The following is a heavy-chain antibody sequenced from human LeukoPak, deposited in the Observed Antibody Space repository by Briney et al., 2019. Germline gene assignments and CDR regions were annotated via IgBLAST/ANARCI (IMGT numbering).Heavy chain of an antibody. CDR3: VRGEGVGATITY. J-gene: IGHJ4*02. CDR1: GGSFSDYY. Sequence: PSETLSLTCAIYGGSFSDYYWSWIRQPPEKGLEWIGEINHSGSTNYNPSLKSRVTISVGTSKNQFSLRLSSVTAADTAVYYCVRGEGVGATITYWGQGTLVTVSS. V-gene: IGHV4-34*01. CDR2: INHSGST. D-gene: IGHD1-26*01.